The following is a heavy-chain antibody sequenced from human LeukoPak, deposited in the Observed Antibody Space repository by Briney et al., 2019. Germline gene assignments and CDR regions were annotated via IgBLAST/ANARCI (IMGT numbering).Heavy chain of an antibody. Sequence: GGSLRLSCAASGFTFSSYALSWVRQAPGKGLEWVSGIRGSGGNTYYADSVKGRFTISRDNSENTLYLQMNSLRAEDTAVYYCAKEYYDFWSGYYTGSLYSGFDPWGQGTLVTVSS. CDR1: GFTFSSYA. J-gene: IGHJ5*02. CDR2: IRGSGGNT. CDR3: AKEYYDFWSGYYTGSLYSGFDP. D-gene: IGHD3-3*01. V-gene: IGHV3-23*01.